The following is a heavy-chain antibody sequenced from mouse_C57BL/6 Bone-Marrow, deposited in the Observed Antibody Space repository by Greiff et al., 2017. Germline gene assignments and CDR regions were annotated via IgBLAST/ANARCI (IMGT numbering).Heavy chain of an antibody. CDR1: GYTFTSYG. D-gene: IGHD3-2*02. CDR3: ARETAQAPFAY. Sequence: QVQLQESGAELARPGASVKLSCKASGYTFTSYGISWVKQRTGQGLEWIGEIYPRSGNTYYNEKFKGKATLTADKSSSTAYMELRSLTSEDSAVYFCARETAQAPFAYWGQGTLVTVSA. CDR2: IYPRSGNT. V-gene: IGHV1-81*01. J-gene: IGHJ3*01.